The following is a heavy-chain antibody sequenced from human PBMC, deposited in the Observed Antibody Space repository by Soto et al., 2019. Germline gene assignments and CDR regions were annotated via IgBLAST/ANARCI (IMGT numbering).Heavy chain of an antibody. V-gene: IGHV3-30-3*01. Sequence: QVQLVESGGDVVQPGRSLRLSCAASGFTFSSYAMHWVRQAPGKGLEWVAVISYDGSNKYSADSVKGRFTISRDNSKNTLYLQMHSLRAVDTAVYYCARERGVFAVDYYYGMDVWGQGTTVTVSS. CDR3: ARERGVFAVDYYYGMDV. CDR1: GFTFSSYA. J-gene: IGHJ6*02. CDR2: ISYDGSNK. D-gene: IGHD6-19*01.